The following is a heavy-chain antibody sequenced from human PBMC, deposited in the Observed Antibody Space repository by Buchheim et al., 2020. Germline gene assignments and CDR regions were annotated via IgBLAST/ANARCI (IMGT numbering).Heavy chain of an antibody. CDR3: ASLFSSGWHPTYYYYGMDV. Sequence: EVQLLESGGNLVQPGGSLRLSCVASGFTFSNYAMSWVRQAPGKGLEWVSTFSNSGDKTYYADSVKGRFTISRDSSKNTLYLQMNSLRAEDTAVYYCASLFSSGWHPTYYYYGMDVWGQGTT. D-gene: IGHD6-19*01. J-gene: IGHJ6*02. CDR2: FSNSGDKT. V-gene: IGHV3-23*01. CDR1: GFTFSNYA.